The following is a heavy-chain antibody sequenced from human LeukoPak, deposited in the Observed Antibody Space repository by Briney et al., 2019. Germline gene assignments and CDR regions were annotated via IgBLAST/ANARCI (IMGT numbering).Heavy chain of an antibody. D-gene: IGHD6-19*01. V-gene: IGHV4-59*12. Sequence: KASETLSLTCTVSGGSISSYYWSWIRQPPGKGLEWIGYIYYRGSTNYNPSLKSRVTMSVDTSKNQFSLKLSSVTAADTAVYYCARTVPLQVDSGWYYNYYYYMDVWGKGTTVTISS. CDR1: GGSISSYY. J-gene: IGHJ6*03. CDR3: ARTVPLQVDSGWYYNYYYYMDV. CDR2: IYYRGST.